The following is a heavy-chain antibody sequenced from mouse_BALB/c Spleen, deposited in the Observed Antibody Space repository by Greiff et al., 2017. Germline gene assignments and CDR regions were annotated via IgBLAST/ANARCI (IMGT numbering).Heavy chain of an antibody. CDR1: GYTFTSYW. CDR2: INPSTGYT. J-gene: IGHJ2*01. V-gene: IGHV1-7*01. Sequence: VQLQQSGAELAKPGASVKMSCKASGYTFTSYWMHWVKQRPGQGLEWIGYINPSTGYTEYNQKFKDKATLTADKSSSTAYMQLSSLTSEDSAVYYCARGGYLDYWGQGTTLTVSS. CDR3: ARGGYLDY.